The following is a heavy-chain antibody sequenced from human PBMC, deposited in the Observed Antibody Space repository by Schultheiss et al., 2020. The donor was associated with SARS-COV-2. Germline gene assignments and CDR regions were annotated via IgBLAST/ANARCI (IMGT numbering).Heavy chain of an antibody. Sequence: SETLSLTCIVSGGSVSSDNYYWNWIRQAPGKGLEWIGNIYYSGSTNYNPSLKSRVTISVDTSKNQFSLKLSSVTAADTAVYYCARDSGLNGDYYYGMDVWGQGTTVTVSS. V-gene: IGHV4-61*01. D-gene: IGHD3-10*01. CDR3: ARDSGLNGDYYYGMDV. CDR2: IYYSGST. CDR1: GGSVSSDNYY. J-gene: IGHJ6*02.